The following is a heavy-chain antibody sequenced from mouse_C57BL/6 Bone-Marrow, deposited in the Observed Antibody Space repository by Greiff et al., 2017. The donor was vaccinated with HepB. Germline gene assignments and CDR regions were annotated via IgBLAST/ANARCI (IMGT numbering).Heavy chain of an antibody. D-gene: IGHD1-1*01. CDR3: TLDYYGSSPYWYCDV. V-gene: IGHV14-1*01. J-gene: IGHJ1*03. CDR1: GFNIKDYY. CDR2: IDPEDGDT. Sequence: EVQLQQSGAELVRPGASVKLSCTASGFNIKDYYMHWVKQRPEQGLEWIGRIDPEDGDTEYAPKFQGKATMTADTSSNTAYLQLSSLTSEDTAVYYCTLDYYGSSPYWYCDVWGTGTTVTVTS.